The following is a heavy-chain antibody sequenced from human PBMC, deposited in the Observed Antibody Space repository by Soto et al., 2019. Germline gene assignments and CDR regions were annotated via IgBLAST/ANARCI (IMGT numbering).Heavy chain of an antibody. J-gene: IGHJ6*02. CDR1: GLVFSTYA. D-gene: IGHD3-22*01. V-gene: IGHV3-23*01. CDR2: NSGSGRRA. Sequence: GRSLRLSCATSGLVFSTYAMSWVRQAPGKGPAWGSSNSGSGRRAFYAECVKGRFTSSRDNCKDMLFLDMNRLRSEDTVVYYCARRITMIGELFQTPGRLDVWGQGTTGTVSS. CDR3: ARRITMIGELFQTPGRLDV.